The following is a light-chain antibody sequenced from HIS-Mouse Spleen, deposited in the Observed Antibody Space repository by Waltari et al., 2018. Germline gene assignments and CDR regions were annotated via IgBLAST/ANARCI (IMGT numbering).Light chain of an antibody. Sequence: QSALTQPASVSGSPGQSITISCTGTSSDVGGYNYVSWYQQHPGKAPKFMIYDVSNRPSGVSNRFAGSKSGTTASLTISGLQAEDEADYYCSSYTSSSTEVFGGGTKLTVL. J-gene: IGLJ2*01. CDR1: SSDVGGYNY. CDR3: SSYTSSSTEV. V-gene: IGLV2-14*03. CDR2: DVS.